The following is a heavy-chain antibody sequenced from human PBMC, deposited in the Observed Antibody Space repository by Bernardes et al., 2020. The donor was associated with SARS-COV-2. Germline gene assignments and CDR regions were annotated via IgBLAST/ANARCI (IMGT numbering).Heavy chain of an antibody. V-gene: IGHV4-39*01. J-gene: IGHJ5*02. CDR3: ARPYYDYVWGSPRGSWFDP. D-gene: IGHD3-16*01. CDR2: IYYSGST. CDR1: GGPISSSSYY. Sequence: SETLSLTCTVSGGPISSSSYYWGWIRQPPGKGLEWIGSIYYSGSTYYNPSLKSRVTISVDTSKNQFSLKLSSVTAADTAVYYCARPYYDYVWGSPRGSWFDPWGQGTLVTVSS.